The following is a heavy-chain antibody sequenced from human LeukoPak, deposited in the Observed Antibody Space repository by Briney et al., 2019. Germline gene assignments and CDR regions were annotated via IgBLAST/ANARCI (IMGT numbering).Heavy chain of an antibody. CDR2: IYTSGST. V-gene: IGHV4-4*07. J-gene: IGHJ6*02. Sequence: SGTLSLTCTVSLGSISSYFWSWIRQPAGKRLEGIGRIYTSGSTNYNPSLKSRVTMSVDTSKTQFSLKLSSVTAADTAVYYCARDPQLIYSTYYYGMDVWGQGTTVTVSS. CDR1: LGSISSYF. D-gene: IGHD2-2*02. CDR3: ARDPQLIYSTYYYGMDV.